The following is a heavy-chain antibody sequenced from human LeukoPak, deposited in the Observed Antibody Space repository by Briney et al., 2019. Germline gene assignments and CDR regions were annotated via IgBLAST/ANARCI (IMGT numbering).Heavy chain of an antibody. J-gene: IGHJ4*02. CDR2: IYYSGST. CDR3: ARLRVVRGVIDPDFDY. CDR1: GGSISGYY. Sequence: PSETLSLTCTVSGGSISGYYWSWIRQPPGKGLELIGYIYYSGSTNYNPSLRSRVTISVDTSKNQFSLKLSSVTAADTAVYYCARLRVVRGVIDPDFDYWGQGTLVTVSS. D-gene: IGHD3-10*01. V-gene: IGHV4-59*01.